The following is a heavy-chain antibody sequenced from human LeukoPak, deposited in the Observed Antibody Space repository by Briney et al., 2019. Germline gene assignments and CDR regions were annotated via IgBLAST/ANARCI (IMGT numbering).Heavy chain of an antibody. Sequence: PGGSLRLSCAASGFTFSSYGINWVRQAPGKGLEWVSYISSSSSTIYYADSVKGRFTISRDNAKNSLYLQMNSLRAEDTAVYYCARKFTAWGQGTLVTVSS. CDR3: ARKFTA. D-gene: IGHD2-8*02. CDR2: ISSSSSTI. CDR1: GFTFSSYG. J-gene: IGHJ5*02. V-gene: IGHV3-48*04.